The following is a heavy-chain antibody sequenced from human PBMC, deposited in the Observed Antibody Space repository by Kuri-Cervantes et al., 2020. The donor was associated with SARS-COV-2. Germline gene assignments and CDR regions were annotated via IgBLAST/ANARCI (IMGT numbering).Heavy chain of an antibody. CDR1: GGSISSSSYY. J-gene: IGHJ4*02. CDR2: IYYSGST. V-gene: IGHV4-39*01. CDR3: ARHGLRYYGSGSLTTFDY. D-gene: IGHD3-10*01. Sequence: GSLRLSRTVSGGSISSSSYYWGWIRQPPGKGLEWIGSIYYSGSTYYNPSLKSRVTISVDTSKNQFSLKLSSVTAADTAVYYCARHGLRYYGSGSLTTFDYWGQGTLVTVSS.